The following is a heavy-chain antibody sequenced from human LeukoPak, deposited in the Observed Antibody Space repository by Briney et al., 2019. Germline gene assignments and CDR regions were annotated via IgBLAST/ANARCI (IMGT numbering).Heavy chain of an antibody. CDR2: SNPISGGT. D-gene: IGHD3-22*01. J-gene: IGHJ6*02. Sequence: GASVKVSCKASGYTFTGYYMHWVRQAPGQGLEWMGWSNPISGGTNYAQKFQGRVTMTRDTSISTAYMELSRLRSDDTAVYYCARGHDYYDSSGYPGPYGMDVWGQGTTVTVSS. CDR1: GYTFTGYY. CDR3: ARGHDYYDSSGYPGPYGMDV. V-gene: IGHV1-2*02.